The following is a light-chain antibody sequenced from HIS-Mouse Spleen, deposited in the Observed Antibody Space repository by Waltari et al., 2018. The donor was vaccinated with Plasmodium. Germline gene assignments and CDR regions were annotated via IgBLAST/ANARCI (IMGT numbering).Light chain of an antibody. CDR1: QSISSR. Sequence: DIQMTQSPSTLSASVGDRVTITCRASQSISSRLAWYQQKPGKATKLLIYKASSVESGVPSRFSGSGSGTEFTLTISSLQPDDFATYYCQQYNSYSWTFGKGTKVEIK. CDR2: KAS. V-gene: IGKV1-5*03. J-gene: IGKJ1*01. CDR3: QQYNSYSWT.